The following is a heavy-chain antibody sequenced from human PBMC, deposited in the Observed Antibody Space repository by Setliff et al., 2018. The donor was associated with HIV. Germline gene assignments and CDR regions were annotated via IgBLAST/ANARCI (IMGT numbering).Heavy chain of an antibody. CDR2: ISSSGGSI. CDR3: ARPGRSSIAGY. V-gene: IGHV3-48*03. D-gene: IGHD2-15*01. CDR1: GFTFSSSE. Sequence: GGSLRLSCAASGFTFSSSEMTWVRQAPGKGLEWLSYISSSGGSIYHADSVKGRFTISRDNAKNSLCLQMNGLRAEDTAVYYCARPGRSSIAGYWGQGTLVTVSS. J-gene: IGHJ4*02.